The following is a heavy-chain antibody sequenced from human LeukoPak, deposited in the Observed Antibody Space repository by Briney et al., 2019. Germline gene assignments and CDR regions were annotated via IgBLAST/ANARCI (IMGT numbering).Heavy chain of an antibody. CDR3: ARFYYYGSGSYGGSFDP. CDR2: INPNSGGT. J-gene: IGHJ5*02. CDR1: GYTFTGYY. D-gene: IGHD3-10*01. Sequence: GASVKVSCKASGYTFTGYYMHWVRQAPGQGLEWMGWINPNSGGTNYAQKFQGRVTMTRDTSISTAYMELSRLRSDDTAVYYCARFYYYGSGSYGGSFDPWGQGTLVTVSS. V-gene: IGHV1-2*02.